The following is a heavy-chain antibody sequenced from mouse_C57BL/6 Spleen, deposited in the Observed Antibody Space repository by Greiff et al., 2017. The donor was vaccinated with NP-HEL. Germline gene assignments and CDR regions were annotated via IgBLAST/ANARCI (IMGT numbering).Heavy chain of an antibody. Sequence: EVQLQQSGPELVKPGASVKMSCKASGYTFTDYNMHWVKQSHGKSLEWIGYINPNNGGTSYNQKFKGKATLSVNKSSSTAYMELRSLTSEDSAVYYCARTYYANGGYFDYWGQGTTLTVSS. D-gene: IGHD2-10*01. CDR1: GYTFTDYN. CDR2: INPNNGGT. J-gene: IGHJ2*01. V-gene: IGHV1-22*01. CDR3: ARTYYANGGYFDY.